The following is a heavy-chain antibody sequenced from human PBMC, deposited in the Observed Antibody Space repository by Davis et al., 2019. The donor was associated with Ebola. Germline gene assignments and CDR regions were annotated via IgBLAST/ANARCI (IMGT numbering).Heavy chain of an antibody. CDR3: AREYHGRQSFDY. CDR1: GYTFTGYY. V-gene: IGHV1-2*02. J-gene: IGHJ4*02. D-gene: IGHD1-26*01. CDR2: INPNDGGT. Sequence: ASVKVSCKASGYTFTGYYMHWLRQAPGQGLEWMGWINPNDGGTNCAQKFQGRIAVTGDTSISTGYMELSSLQSDDTAVYYCAREYHGRQSFDYWGQGTLVTVSS.